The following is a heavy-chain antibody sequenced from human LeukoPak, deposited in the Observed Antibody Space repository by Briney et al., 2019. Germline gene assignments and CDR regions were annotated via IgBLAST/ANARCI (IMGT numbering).Heavy chain of an antibody. CDR2: IRYDSRII. V-gene: IGHV3-30*02. CDR1: GFSFSFYG. D-gene: IGHD3/OR15-3a*01. CDR3: AKNDYGTDSDFYYMDF. Sequence: GGSLRLSCTTSGFSFSFYGIHWVRQAPGKGLAWVAFIRYDSRIIHYADSVRGRFTISRDNSKNTVFLQMNSLKIEDTAVYYCAKNDYGTDSDFYYMDFWGKGTKVTVSS. J-gene: IGHJ6*03.